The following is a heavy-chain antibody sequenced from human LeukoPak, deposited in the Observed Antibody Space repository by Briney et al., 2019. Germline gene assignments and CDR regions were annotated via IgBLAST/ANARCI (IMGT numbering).Heavy chain of an antibody. V-gene: IGHV3-15*01. Sequence: GGSLRLSCVVSGLTFDNAWMSWVRQAPGKGLEWVGRIKSKNVGETTEYAAPVQGRFTISRDDSKNTAYLQMSSLKTEDTAVYYCTTGPGNSGYWGQGTLVTVSS. CDR1: GLTFDNAW. D-gene: IGHD4-23*01. CDR2: IKSKNVGETT. CDR3: TTGPGNSGY. J-gene: IGHJ4*02.